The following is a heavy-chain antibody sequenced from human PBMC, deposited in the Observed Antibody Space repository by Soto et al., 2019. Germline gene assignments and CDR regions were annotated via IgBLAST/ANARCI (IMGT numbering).Heavy chain of an antibody. CDR2: INPKSGGT. J-gene: IGHJ6*02. CDR3: AKAQFGSSTWYYYGMDV. D-gene: IGHD6-13*01. CDR1: GYTFTDYF. Sequence: ASVKVSCKASGYTFTDYFMYWVRQAPGKGLEWMGWINPKSGGTNYAQKFQDRDTMARDTSINTAYMELGRLRSDDTAMYYCAKAQFGSSTWYYYGMDVWGQGTTVTVSS. V-gene: IGHV1-2*02.